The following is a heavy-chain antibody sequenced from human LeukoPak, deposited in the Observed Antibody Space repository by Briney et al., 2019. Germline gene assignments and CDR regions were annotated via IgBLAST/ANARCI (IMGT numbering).Heavy chain of an antibody. J-gene: IGHJ4*02. CDR3: AKQLGYCSDGSCYFPY. CDR1: GFTFNTYT. D-gene: IGHD2-15*01. V-gene: IGHV3-48*01. CDR2: ISGSSGII. Sequence: GGSLRLSCAASGFTFNTYTMNWVRQAPGKGLEWVSYISGSSGIIDYADSVRGRFTISRDNSKSTLCLQMNSLRAEDTAVYYCAKQLGYCSDGSCYFPYWGQGTLVTVSS.